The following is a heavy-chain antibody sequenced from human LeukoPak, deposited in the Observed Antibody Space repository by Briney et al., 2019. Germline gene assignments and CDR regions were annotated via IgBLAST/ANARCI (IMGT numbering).Heavy chain of an antibody. CDR1: GFTFSSFS. CDR2: ISSSSSTI. V-gene: IGHV3-48*01. Sequence: GGSLRLSCAASGFTFSSFSMNWVRQAPGKGLEWVSYISSSSSTIYYADSVKGRFTISRDNSKNTLYLQMNSLRAEDTAVYYCGRDYVGSPLPTFDSWGQGPLVTASS. D-gene: IGHD2-15*01. J-gene: IGHJ4*02. CDR3: GRDYVGSPLPTFDS.